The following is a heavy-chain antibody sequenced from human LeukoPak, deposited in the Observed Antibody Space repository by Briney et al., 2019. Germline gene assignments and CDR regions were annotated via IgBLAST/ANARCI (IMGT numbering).Heavy chain of an antibody. J-gene: IGHJ4*02. CDR2: FDPEDGET. V-gene: IGHV1-24*01. CDR1: GYTLTELS. Sequence: ASVRVSCKVSGYTLTELSMHWVRQAPGKGLEWMGGFDPEDGETIYAQKFQGRVTMTEDTSTDTAYMELSSLRSEDTAVYYCHLLEWELEDYWGQGTLVTVSS. CDR3: HLLEWELEDY. D-gene: IGHD1-26*01.